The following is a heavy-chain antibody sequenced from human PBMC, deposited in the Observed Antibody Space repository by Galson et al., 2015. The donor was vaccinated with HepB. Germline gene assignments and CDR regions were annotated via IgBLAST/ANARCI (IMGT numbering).Heavy chain of an antibody. CDR2: INPNSGGT. V-gene: IGHV1-2*02. D-gene: IGHD3-22*01. CDR3: ARATMIVDDAFDI. CDR1: GYTFTGYY. Sequence: SVKVSCKASGYTFTGYYMHWVRQAPGQGLEWMGWINPNSGGTNYAQKFQGRVTMTRDTSISTAYMELSRLRSDDTAVYYCARATMIVDDAFDIWGQGTMVTVSS. J-gene: IGHJ3*02.